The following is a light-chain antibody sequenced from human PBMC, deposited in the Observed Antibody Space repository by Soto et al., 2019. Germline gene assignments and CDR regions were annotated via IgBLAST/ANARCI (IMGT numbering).Light chain of an antibody. J-gene: IGLJ2*01. CDR3: CSYTSLSTVV. CDR1: SSDVGGYNH. CDR2: AVS. V-gene: IGLV2-14*01. Sequence: QSALTQPASVSGSPGQRITISGTGTSSDVGGYNHVSWYQHSPGKAPKLILFAVSDRPSGVSHRFSGSKSGNTASLTISGLQAEDEADYYCCSYTSLSTVVFGGGTKVTVL.